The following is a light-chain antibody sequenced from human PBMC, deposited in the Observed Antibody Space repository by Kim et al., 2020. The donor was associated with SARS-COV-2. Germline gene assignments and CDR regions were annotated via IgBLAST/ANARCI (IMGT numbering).Light chain of an antibody. CDR2: SAS. Sequence: ESVGDRVTITCRASQGIRNELGWYQHKPGKAPKLLIHSASTLQSGVPSRFSGSGSGTDFTLTISSLQPEDFATYYCLQDYDYPRMFGQGTKVDIK. J-gene: IGKJ1*01. CDR3: LQDYDYPRM. CDR1: QGIRNE. V-gene: IGKV1-6*01.